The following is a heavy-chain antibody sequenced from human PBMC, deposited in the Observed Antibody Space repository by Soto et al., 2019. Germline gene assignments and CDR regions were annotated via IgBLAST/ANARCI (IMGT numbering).Heavy chain of an antibody. D-gene: IGHD2-2*01. V-gene: IGHV3-9*01. CDR2: ISWNSGSI. CDR1: GFTFDDYA. J-gene: IGHJ6*02. Sequence: LRLSCAASGFTFDDYAMHWVRQAPGKGLEWVSGISWNSGSIGYADSVKGRFTISRDNAKNSLYLQMNSLRAEDTALYYCASSQSSADGYYYYGMDVWGQGTTVTVSS. CDR3: ASSQSSADGYYYYGMDV.